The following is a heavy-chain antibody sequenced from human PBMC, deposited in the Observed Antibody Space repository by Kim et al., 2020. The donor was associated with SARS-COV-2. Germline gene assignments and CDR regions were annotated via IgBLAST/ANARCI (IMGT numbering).Heavy chain of an antibody. CDR2: VYYDGIT. Sequence: SETLSLTCSVSGGSISSSTYYWAWIRQPPGKELVWIGSVYYDGITYYNPSLKSRVTISIDTSKNQFPLMLSSVTAADTAEYYCTMPFGYWGQGTLVTV. V-gene: IGHV4-39*01. CDR3: TMPFGY. CDR1: GGSISSSTYY. J-gene: IGHJ4*02.